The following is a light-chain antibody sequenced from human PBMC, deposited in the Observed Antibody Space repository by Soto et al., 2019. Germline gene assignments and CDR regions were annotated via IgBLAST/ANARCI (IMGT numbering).Light chain of an antibody. CDR2: EVT. CDR3: SSYAGSNNWV. J-gene: IGLJ3*02. CDR1: SSDVGGYAY. Sequence: QSVLTQPPSASGSPGQSVTISCTGVSSDVGGYAYVSWYQQYPGKAPQLMIYEVTKRPSGVPDRFSGSKSGNTASLTVSGLQPEDEADYYCSSYAGSNNWVFGGGTKLTVL. V-gene: IGLV2-8*01.